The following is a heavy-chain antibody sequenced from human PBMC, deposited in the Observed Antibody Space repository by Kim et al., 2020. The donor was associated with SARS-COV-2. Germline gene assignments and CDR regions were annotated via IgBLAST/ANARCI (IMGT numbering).Heavy chain of an antibody. V-gene: IGHV1-69*13. D-gene: IGHD2-2*01. CDR3: ARTRGRDIVVVPAARPYYYYYGMDV. Sequence: SVKVSCKASGGTFSSYAISWVRQAPGQGLEWMGGIIPIFGTANYAQKFQGRVTITADESTSTAYMELSSLRSEDTAVYYCARTRGRDIVVVPAARPYYYYYGMDVWGQGTTVTVSS. CDR1: GGTFSSYA. J-gene: IGHJ6*02. CDR2: IIPIFGTA.